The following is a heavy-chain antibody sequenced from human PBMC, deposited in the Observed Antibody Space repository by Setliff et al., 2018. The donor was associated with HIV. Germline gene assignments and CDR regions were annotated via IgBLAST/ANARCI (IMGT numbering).Heavy chain of an antibody. J-gene: IGHJ6*03. CDR1: RRTFNSHT. D-gene: IGHD3-3*01. V-gene: IGHV1-69*02. CDR3: VRGVQSPPHYSYYYMDV. CDR2: IIPILGVA. Sequence: SVKVSCKASRRTFNSHTINWVRQAPGQGLDWMGRIIPILGVAHYAQRFQGKVTITADKSTSTADMELTSLRFDDTAMYYCVRGVQSPPHYSYYYMDVWGEGTMVTVCS.